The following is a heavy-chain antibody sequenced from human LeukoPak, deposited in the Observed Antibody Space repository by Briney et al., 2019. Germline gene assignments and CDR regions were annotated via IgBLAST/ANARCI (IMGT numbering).Heavy chain of an antibody. D-gene: IGHD6-13*01. CDR1: GYTFTRYY. V-gene: IGHV1-2*02. CDR2: INPNSGGT. CDR3: AGTPEGSSWYVGWFDP. Sequence: ASVKVSCKASGYTFTRYYMHWVRQAPGQGLEWMGWINPNSGGTNYAQKFQGRVTMTRDTSISTAYMELSRLRSDDTAVYYCAGTPEGSSWYVGWFDPWGQGTLVTVSS. J-gene: IGHJ5*02.